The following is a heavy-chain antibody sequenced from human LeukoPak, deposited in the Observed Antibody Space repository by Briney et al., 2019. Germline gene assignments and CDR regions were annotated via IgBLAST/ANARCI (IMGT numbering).Heavy chain of an antibody. V-gene: IGHV1-69*06. CDR2: IIPIFGTA. CDR1: GGTFSSYA. J-gene: IGHJ1*01. D-gene: IGHD2-2*01. Sequence: VXXKASGGTFSSYAISWVRQAPGQGLEWMGGIIPIFGTANYAQKFQGRVTITADKSTSTAYMELSSLRSEDTAVYYCARGPPYCSSTSCYVYFQHWGQGTLVTVSS. CDR3: ARGPPYCSSTSCYVYFQH.